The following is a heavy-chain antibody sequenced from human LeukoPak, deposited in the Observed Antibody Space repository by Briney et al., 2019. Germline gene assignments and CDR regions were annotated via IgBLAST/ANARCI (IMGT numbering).Heavy chain of an antibody. V-gene: IGHV4-34*01. CDR3: ASPRAGFGELRRANWFDP. J-gene: IGHJ5*02. Sequence: SETLSLTCAVYGGSFSGYYWSWIRQPPGKGLEWIGEINHSGSTNYNPSLKSRVTISVDTSKNQFSLKLSSVTAADTAVYYCASPRAGFGELRRANWFDPWGQGTLVTVSS. D-gene: IGHD3-10*01. CDR1: GGSFSGYY. CDR2: INHSGST.